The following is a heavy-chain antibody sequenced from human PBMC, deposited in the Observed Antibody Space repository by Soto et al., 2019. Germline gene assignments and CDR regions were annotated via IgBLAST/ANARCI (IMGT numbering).Heavy chain of an antibody. V-gene: IGHV5-51*01. CDR2: IYPGDSDT. D-gene: IGHD5-12*01. Sequence: GEPLKISCNGSGYSFVIYWIGWVRQMPGKGLEWMGIIYPGDSDTRYSPSFQGQVTISADKSITTVYLQWSSLKASDTAMYYCARTDGYEIEYWGQGTLVTVSS. J-gene: IGHJ4*02. CDR3: ARTDGYEIEY. CDR1: GYSFVIYW.